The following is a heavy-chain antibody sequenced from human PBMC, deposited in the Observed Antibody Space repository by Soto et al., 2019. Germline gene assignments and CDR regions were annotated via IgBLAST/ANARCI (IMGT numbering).Heavy chain of an antibody. V-gene: IGHV4-59*01. J-gene: IGHJ4*02. Sequence: SETLSLTCTVSGGSIRSYYWSWIRQPPGKGLEWIGYIYYSGSTNYNPPLKSRVTISVDTSKNQFSLKLSSVTVADTAENTGEGWSGGSLDYWGQGTLITVSP. CDR3: EGWSGGSLDY. CDR1: GGSIRSYY. D-gene: IGHD3-10*01. CDR2: IYYSGST.